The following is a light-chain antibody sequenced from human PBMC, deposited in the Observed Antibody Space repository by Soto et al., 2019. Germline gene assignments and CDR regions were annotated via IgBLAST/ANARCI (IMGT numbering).Light chain of an antibody. CDR2: SAS. CDR1: QTISIY. V-gene: IGKV1-39*01. Sequence: DIQMTQSPSSLSAFVGDRVTITCRASQTISIYLNWYQQRPGEAPKLLIYSASTLQSGVPSRFSGSGSGTDFTLTISRLQPEDFATYYCQQSYTNPRTFGQGTKVDNK. CDR3: QQSYTNPRT. J-gene: IGKJ1*01.